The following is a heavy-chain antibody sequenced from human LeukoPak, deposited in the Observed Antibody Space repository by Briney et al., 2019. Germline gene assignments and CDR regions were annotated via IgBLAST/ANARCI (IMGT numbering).Heavy chain of an antibody. V-gene: IGHV3-21*01. D-gene: IGHD2-2*02. CDR1: GFTFSSYS. CDR3: ARDFGVDCSSTSCYTLGYMDV. J-gene: IGHJ6*03. CDR2: ISSSSSYI. Sequence: GGSLRLSCAASGFTFSSYSMYWVRQAPGKGLEWVSSISSSSSYIYYADSVKGRFTISRDNAKNSLYLQMNSLRAEDTAVYYCARDFGVDCSSTSCYTLGYMDVWGKGTTVTVSS.